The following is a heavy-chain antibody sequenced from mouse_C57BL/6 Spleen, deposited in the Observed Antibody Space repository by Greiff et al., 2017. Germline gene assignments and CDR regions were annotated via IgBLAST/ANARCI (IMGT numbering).Heavy chain of an antibody. J-gene: IGHJ2*01. Sequence: VQLQQSVAELVRPGASVKLSCTASGFNIKNTYMHWVKQRPEQGLEWIGRIDPANGNTKYAPKFQGKATITADTSPNTAYLQLSSLTSEDTAIYYCARSLYYYGSSGDFDYWGQGTTLTVSS. CDR1: GFNIKNTY. CDR2: IDPANGNT. V-gene: IGHV14-3*01. D-gene: IGHD1-1*01. CDR3: ARSLYYYGSSGDFDY.